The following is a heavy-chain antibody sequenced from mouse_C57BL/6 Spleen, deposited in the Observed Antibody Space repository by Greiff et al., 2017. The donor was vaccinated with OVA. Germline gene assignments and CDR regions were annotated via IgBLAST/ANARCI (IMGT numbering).Heavy chain of an antibody. Sequence: VQLQQPGAELVRPGSSVKLSCKASGYTFTSYWMDWVQQRPGQGLEWIGNIYPSDSETHYTQKFKDQATLTVDKSSSKAYMQLSSLTSEDPAVYYCARRYSNYVGWFAYWGQGTLVTVSA. CDR2: IYPSDSET. CDR1: GYTFTSYW. CDR3: ARRYSNYVGWFAY. D-gene: IGHD2-5*01. J-gene: IGHJ3*01. V-gene: IGHV1-61*01.